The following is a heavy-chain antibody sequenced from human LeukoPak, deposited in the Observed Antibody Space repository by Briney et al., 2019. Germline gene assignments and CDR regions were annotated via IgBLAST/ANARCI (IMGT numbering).Heavy chain of an antibody. CDR2: IYSGSST. Sequence: GGSLRLSCAASGFTVSSNYMSWVRQAPGKGLEWVSVIYSGSSTYYADSVKDRFTISRDNSNNTLYLQMNSLRAEDTAVYYCEGMVRGVIPFVYWGEGTLVTVSS. CDR3: EGMVRGVIPFVY. CDR1: GFTVSSNY. V-gene: IGHV3-66*01. J-gene: IGHJ4*02. D-gene: IGHD3-10*01.